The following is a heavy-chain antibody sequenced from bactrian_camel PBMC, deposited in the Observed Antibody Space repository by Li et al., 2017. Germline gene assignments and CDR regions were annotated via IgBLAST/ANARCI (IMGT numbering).Heavy chain of an antibody. CDR2: IYTGSGNT. CDR1: GYTYNGNC. D-gene: IGHD1*01. Sequence: QVQLVESGGGSVQAGGSLRLSCAASGYTYNGNCMAWFRQAPGKEREGVARIYTGSGNTYYADSVKGRFTVSRDNANNTVNLMMNSLKPEDTAMYYCAGEFWRTRGCGTQFNYWGQGTQVTVS. J-gene: IGHJ4*01. V-gene: IGHV3S1*01. CDR3: AGEFWRTRGCGTQFNY.